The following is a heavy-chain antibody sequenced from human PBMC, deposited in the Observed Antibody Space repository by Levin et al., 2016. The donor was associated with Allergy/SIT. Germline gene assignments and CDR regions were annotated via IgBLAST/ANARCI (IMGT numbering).Heavy chain of an antibody. CDR3: ARGGYSSHGFDI. D-gene: IGHD5-18*01. V-gene: IGHV4-59*01. J-gene: IGHJ3*02. CDR2: IYYSGST. Sequence: WIRQPPGKGLEWIGYIYYSGSTNYNPSLKSRVTISVDTSKNQFSLKLSSVTAADTAVYYCARGGYSSHGFDIWGQGTMVTVSS.